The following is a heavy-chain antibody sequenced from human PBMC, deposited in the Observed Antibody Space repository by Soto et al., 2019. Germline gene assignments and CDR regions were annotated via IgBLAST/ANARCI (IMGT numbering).Heavy chain of an antibody. D-gene: IGHD4-17*01. V-gene: IGHV1-24*01. CDR1: GYTLNEVA. Sequence: ASVKVSCKVSGYTLNEVAIHWVRQAPGKGLEWLGGFDPDEAETIYAQHFQGRVTMTEDTSTDTVYMELSSLRSEDTDLYFCTTYHGDYNFDHWGQGTLVTVSS. CDR2: FDPDEAET. CDR3: TTYHGDYNFDH. J-gene: IGHJ5*02.